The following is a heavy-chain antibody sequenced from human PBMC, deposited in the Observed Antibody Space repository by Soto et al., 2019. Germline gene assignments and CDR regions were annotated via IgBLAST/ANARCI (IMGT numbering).Heavy chain of an antibody. D-gene: IGHD2-15*01. CDR2: IYYSGST. Sequence: SETLSLTCTVSGGSISSYYWSWIRQPPGKGLEWIGYIYYSGSTNYNPSLKSRVTISVDTSKNQFSLKLSSVTAADTAVYYCARVVDNGMDVWGQGTTVTVSS. V-gene: IGHV4-59*01. CDR1: GGSISSYY. J-gene: IGHJ6*02. CDR3: ARVVDNGMDV.